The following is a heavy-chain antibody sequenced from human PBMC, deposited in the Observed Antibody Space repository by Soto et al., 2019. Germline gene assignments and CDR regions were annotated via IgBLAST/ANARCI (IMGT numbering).Heavy chain of an antibody. D-gene: IGHD3-10*01. Sequence: EVQLLETGGGLVQPRGSLRLSCAASGFTFRSYAMSWVRQAPGKGPEWVSTISGSGGSTYYADSVKGRFTISRDNSKNTLNLQMNSLRVEDTAVYYCANEEGFGVNYGMDVWVQGTTVTVSS. CDR3: ANEEGFGVNYGMDV. J-gene: IGHJ6*01. CDR2: ISGSGGST. CDR1: GFTFRSYA. V-gene: IGHV3-23*01.